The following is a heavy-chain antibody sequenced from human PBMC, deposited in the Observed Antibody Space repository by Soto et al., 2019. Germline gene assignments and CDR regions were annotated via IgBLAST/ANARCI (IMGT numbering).Heavy chain of an antibody. V-gene: IGHV4-39*01. CDR1: GGSISSSRYH. J-gene: IGHJ5*01. D-gene: IGHD3-22*01. CDR2: IYYSGTT. Sequence: PSETLSLTCTVSGGSISSSRYHWGWIRQPPGKGLEWIGSIYYSGTTYQYPSLKSRVTISADTSKNQFSLRLTSVTAADTAVYYCARHVSGQLNGYDSTDFYPNWLDLWGQGALVTVYS. CDR3: ARHVSGQLNGYDSTDFYPNWLDL.